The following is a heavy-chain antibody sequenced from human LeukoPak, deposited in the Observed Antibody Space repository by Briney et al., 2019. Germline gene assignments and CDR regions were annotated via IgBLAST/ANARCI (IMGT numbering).Heavy chain of an antibody. Sequence: GGSLRLSCAASGFTFSSYSMNWVRQAPGKGLEWVSYISSSSSTIYYADSVKGRFTISRENAKNSLYLQMNSLRAGDTAVYYCARAYYYGSGYPGDDGMDVWGQGTTVTVSS. CDR1: GFTFSSYS. D-gene: IGHD3-10*01. CDR2: ISSSSSTI. V-gene: IGHV3-48*01. CDR3: ARAYYYGSGYPGDDGMDV. J-gene: IGHJ6*02.